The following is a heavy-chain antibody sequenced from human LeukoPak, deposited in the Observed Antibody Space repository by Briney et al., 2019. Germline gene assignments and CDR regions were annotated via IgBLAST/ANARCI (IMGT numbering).Heavy chain of an antibody. J-gene: IGHJ5*02. CDR3: ARGYCSGGSCYSDRFDP. CDR2: INPNSGGT. Sequence: ASVKVSCKASGYTFTGYYMHWVRQAPGQGLEWMGWINPNSGGTNYAQKFQGRVTMTRDTSISTAYMELSRLRSDDTAVYYCARGYCSGGSCYSDRFDPWGQGTLVTVSS. V-gene: IGHV1-2*02. D-gene: IGHD2-15*01. CDR1: GYTFTGYY.